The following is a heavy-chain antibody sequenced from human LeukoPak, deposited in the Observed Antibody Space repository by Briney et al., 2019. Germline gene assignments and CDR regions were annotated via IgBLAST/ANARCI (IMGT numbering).Heavy chain of an antibody. D-gene: IGHD5-18*01. J-gene: IGHJ6*02. CDR1: GYTFTSYD. CDR2: MNPNSGNT. CDR3: ARPLDTGYYYGMDV. Sequence: GASVKVSCKASGYTFTSYDFNCVRQATGQGLEWMGWMNPNSGNTGYAQKFQGRVTMTRNTSISTAYMELSSLRSEDTAVYYCARPLDTGYYYGMDVWGQGTTVTVSS. V-gene: IGHV1-8*01.